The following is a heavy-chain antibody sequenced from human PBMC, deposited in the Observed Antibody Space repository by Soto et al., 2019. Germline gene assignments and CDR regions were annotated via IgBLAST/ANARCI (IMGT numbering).Heavy chain of an antibody. CDR1: GGSVSSGSYY. J-gene: IGHJ6*02. D-gene: IGHD5-12*01. CDR2: IYYSGST. CDR3: AREGYSGYDYYYNYGIDV. V-gene: IGHV4-61*01. Sequence: SETLSLTCTVSGGSVSSGSYYWSWIRQPPGKGLEWIGYIYYSGSTNYNPSLKSRVTISVDTSKNQFSLKLSSVTAADTAVYYCAREGYSGYDYYYNYGIDVWGRGTTVTVSS.